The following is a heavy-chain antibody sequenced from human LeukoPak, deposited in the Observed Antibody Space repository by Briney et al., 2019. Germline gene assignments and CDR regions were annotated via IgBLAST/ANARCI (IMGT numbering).Heavy chain of an antibody. CDR2: IDYSGST. CDR1: GGSIISTTYY. V-gene: IGHV4-39*07. CDR3: ARDTPRSSYNWFDP. Sequence: SETLSLTCTVSGGSIISTTYYWGWIRQPPGEGLEWIGSIDYSGSTYYNPSLKSRVTNSVDTSKNQFSLNLSSVTAADTAVYYCARDTPRSSYNWFDPWGQGTLVTVSS. J-gene: IGHJ5*02.